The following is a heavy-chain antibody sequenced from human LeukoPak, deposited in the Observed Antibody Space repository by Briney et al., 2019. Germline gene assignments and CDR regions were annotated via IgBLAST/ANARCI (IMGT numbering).Heavy chain of an antibody. CDR3: ARDRGVGAFDI. D-gene: IGHD3-10*01. Sequence: PGESLRLSCAASGFTFSSYDMHWVRQATGKGLEWVSAIGTAGDTYYPGSVKGRFTISRENAKNSLYLQMNSLRAGDTAVYYCARDRGVGAFDIWGQGTMVTVSS. V-gene: IGHV3-13*01. J-gene: IGHJ3*02. CDR1: GFTFSSYD. CDR2: IGTAGDT.